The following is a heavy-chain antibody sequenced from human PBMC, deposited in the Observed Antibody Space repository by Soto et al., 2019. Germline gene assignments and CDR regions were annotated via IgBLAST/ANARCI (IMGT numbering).Heavy chain of an antibody. CDR3: ATSGPETGATFRGTFDY. Sequence: ASVKVSCKVSGYTLTELSMHWVRQAPGKGLEWMGGFDPEDGETIYAQKFQGRVTMTEDTSTDTAYVELSSLRSEDTAVYYCATSGPETGATFRGTFDYWGQGTRVTVSS. CDR2: FDPEDGET. V-gene: IGHV1-24*01. J-gene: IGHJ4*02. CDR1: GYTLTELS. D-gene: IGHD1-26*01.